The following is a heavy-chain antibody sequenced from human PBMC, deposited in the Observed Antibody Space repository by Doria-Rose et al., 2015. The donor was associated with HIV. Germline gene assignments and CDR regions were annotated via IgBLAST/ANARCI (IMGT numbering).Heavy chain of an antibody. V-gene: IGHV2-26*01. D-gene: IGHD6-13*01. CDR2: ILSDDER. J-gene: IGHJ4*02. Sequence: QVTLKESGPVLVKPTETLTLTCTVSGVSLSSPRMGVSWIRQPPGKALEWLANILSDDERSYKTSLKSRLTISRGTSKGQVVLTMTDMDPVDTATYYCARIKSSRWYHKYYVDFWGQGTLVIVSA. CDR3: ARIKSSRWYHKYYVDF. CDR1: GVSLSSPRMG.